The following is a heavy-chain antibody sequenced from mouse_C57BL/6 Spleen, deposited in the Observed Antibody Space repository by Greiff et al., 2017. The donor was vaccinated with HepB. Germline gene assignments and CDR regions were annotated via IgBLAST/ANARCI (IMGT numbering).Heavy chain of an antibody. CDR2: IYPGDGDT. J-gene: IGHJ3*01. CDR3: ARGRAYYGSAWFAY. V-gene: IGHV1-80*01. D-gene: IGHD1-1*01. CDR1: GYAFSSYW. Sequence: QVQLQQSGAELVKPGASVKISCKASGYAFSSYWMNWVKQRPGKGLEWIGQIYPGDGDTNYNGKFKGKATLTADKSSSTAYMQLSSLTSEDSAVYFCARGRAYYGSAWFAYWGQGTLVTVSA.